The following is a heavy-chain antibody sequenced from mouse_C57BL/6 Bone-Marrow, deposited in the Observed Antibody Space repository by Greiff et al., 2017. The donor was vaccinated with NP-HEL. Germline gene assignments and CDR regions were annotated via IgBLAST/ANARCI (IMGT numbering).Heavy chain of an antibody. Sequence: QVQLKQSGPELVKPGASVKISCKASGYSFTSYYIHWVKQRPGQGLEWIGWIYPGSGNTKYNEKFKGKATLTADTSSSTAYMQLSSLTSEDSAVYYCAIYYDYPFAYWGQGTLVTVSA. CDR2: IYPGSGNT. J-gene: IGHJ3*01. D-gene: IGHD2-4*01. CDR1: GYSFTSYY. CDR3: AIYYDYPFAY. V-gene: IGHV1-66*01.